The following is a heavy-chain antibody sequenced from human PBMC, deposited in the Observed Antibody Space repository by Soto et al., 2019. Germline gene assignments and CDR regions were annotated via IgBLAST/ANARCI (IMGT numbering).Heavy chain of an antibody. CDR3: AKNFLTYYYDSSGYYYVIGDAFDI. J-gene: IGHJ3*02. Sequence: GGSLRLSCAASGFTFSSYAMSWVRQAPGKGLEWVSAISGSGGSTYYADSVKGRFTISRDNSKNTLYLQINSLRAEDTAVYYCAKNFLTYYYDSSGYYYVIGDAFDIWGQGTMVTVSS. CDR1: GFTFSSYA. V-gene: IGHV3-23*01. D-gene: IGHD3-22*01. CDR2: ISGSGGST.